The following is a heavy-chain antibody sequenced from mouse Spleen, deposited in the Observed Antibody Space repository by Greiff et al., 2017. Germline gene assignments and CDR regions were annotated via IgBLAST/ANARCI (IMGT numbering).Heavy chain of an antibody. Sequence: QVQLQQPGAELVRPGTSVKLSCKASGYTFTSYWMHWVQQRPGQGLEWIGVIDPSDSYTNYNQKFKGKATLTVDTSSSTAYMQLSSLTSEDSAVYYCARFTTATHFDYWGQGTTLTVSS. CDR1: GYTFTSYW. CDR2: IDPSDSYT. V-gene: IGHV1-59*01. D-gene: IGHD1-2*01. CDR3: ARFTTATHFDY. J-gene: IGHJ2*01.